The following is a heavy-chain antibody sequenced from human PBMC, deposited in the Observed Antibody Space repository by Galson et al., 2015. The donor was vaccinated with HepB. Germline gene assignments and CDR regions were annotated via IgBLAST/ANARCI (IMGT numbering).Heavy chain of an antibody. CDR3: ARDLWSSSSAGFDY. V-gene: IGHV3-7*03. CDR1: GLTFSRYW. Sequence: SLRLSCAASGLTFSRYWMSWVRQAPGKGLEWVANIKEDGSEKYYVDSVKGRFTISRDNAQNSLYLQMDSLRAEDTAVYYCARDLWSSSSAGFDYWGQGTLVTVSS. D-gene: IGHD6-6*01. J-gene: IGHJ4*02. CDR2: IKEDGSEK.